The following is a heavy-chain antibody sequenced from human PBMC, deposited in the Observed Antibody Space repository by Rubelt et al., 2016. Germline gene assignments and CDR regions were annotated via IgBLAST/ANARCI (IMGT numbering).Heavy chain of an antibody. J-gene: IGHJ4*02. CDR3: ARDPLPVRGVIMTPTH. D-gene: IGHD3-10*01. CDR1: GGTFSSYA. Sequence: QVQLVQSGAEVKKPGSSVKVSCKASGGTFSSYAISWVRQAPGQGLEWMGWISAYNGNTNDAQKLQGRVTMTQDTSTSTAYMELRSLRSDDTAVYYCARDPLPVRGVIMTPTHWGQGTLVTVSS. CDR2: ISAYNGNT. V-gene: IGHV1-18*01.